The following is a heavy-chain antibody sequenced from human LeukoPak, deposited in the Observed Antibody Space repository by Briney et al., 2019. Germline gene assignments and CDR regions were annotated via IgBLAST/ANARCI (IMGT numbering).Heavy chain of an antibody. V-gene: IGHV4-34*01. CDR1: GGSFSGYY. J-gene: IGHJ4*02. D-gene: IGHD6-13*01. CDR3: ATCGGGIAAAGSLDY. Sequence: SETLSLTCAVYGGSFSGYYWSWIRQPPGKGLEWIGEINHSGSTNYNPSLKSRVTISADTSKSQFSLKLSSVTAADTAVYYCATCGGGIAAAGSLDYWGQGTLVTVSS. CDR2: INHSGST.